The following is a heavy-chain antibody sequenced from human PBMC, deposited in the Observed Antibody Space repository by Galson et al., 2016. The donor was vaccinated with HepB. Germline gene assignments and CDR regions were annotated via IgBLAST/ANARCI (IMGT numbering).Heavy chain of an antibody. V-gene: IGHV4-61*01. D-gene: IGHD6-13*01. CDR3: AREHATIAEADKNFFDP. Sequence: SETLSLTCSVSGDSINTGIYYWTWIRQPPGKRLEWIGYIFYSGTTNYNPSLKSRVTISLDMSKNQFSLVLNSVTAADTGVYYCAREHATIAEADKNFFDPWGQGTLVTVSS. CDR1: GDSINTGIYY. CDR2: IFYSGTT. J-gene: IGHJ5*02.